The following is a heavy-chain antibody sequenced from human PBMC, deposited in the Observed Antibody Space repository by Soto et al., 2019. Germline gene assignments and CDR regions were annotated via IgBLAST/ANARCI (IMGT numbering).Heavy chain of an antibody. CDR3: GTAYYDFWSGPNNWFDP. D-gene: IGHD3-3*01. Sequence: GGSLRLSCAASGFTFSSYWMSWVRQAPGKGLEWVANIKQDGSEKYYVDSVKGRFTISRDNAKNSLYLQMNSLRAEDTAVYYCGTAYYDFWSGPNNWFDPWGQGTLVNVSS. J-gene: IGHJ5*02. CDR1: GFTFSSYW. V-gene: IGHV3-7*01. CDR2: IKQDGSEK.